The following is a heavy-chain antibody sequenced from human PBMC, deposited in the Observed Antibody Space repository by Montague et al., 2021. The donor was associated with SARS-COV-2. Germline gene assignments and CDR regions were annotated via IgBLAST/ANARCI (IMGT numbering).Heavy chain of an antibody. CDR1: GATITSGRYY. Sequence: TLSLTCTVSGATITSGRYYWTWIRQHPGKGLEYIGNIYYNGSTYYNPSLKSRLTMSVDMSKNQFSLKLRSVTAADTAMYFCARWAALIYYYGLDVRGQGTLVTVSS. CDR2: IYYNGST. CDR3: ARWAALIYYYGLDV. J-gene: IGHJ4*02. V-gene: IGHV4-31*03. D-gene: IGHD3-10*01.